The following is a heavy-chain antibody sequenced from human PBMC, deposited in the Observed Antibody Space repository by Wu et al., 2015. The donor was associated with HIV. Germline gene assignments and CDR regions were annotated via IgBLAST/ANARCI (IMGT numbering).Heavy chain of an antibody. CDR2: INPGGGNT. J-gene: IGHJ6*02. D-gene: IGHD3-10*01. CDR3: VSFSPVYSGSYSWDV. CDR1: GYTFTTYY. V-gene: IGHV1-46*01. Sequence: VKVSCKASGYTFTTYYIHWVRQAPGQGLEWMGIINPGGGNTNYAHKFQGRVTMTRDTSTSTVHMELSSLRSEDTAVYYCVSFSPVYSGSYSWDVWGQGTTVTVAS.